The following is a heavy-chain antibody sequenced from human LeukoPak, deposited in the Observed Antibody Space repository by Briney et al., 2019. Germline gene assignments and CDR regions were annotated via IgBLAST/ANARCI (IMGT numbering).Heavy chain of an antibody. J-gene: IGHJ4*02. V-gene: IGHV3-9*03. CDR3: AKEGRGSYYFDY. CDR1: GFTFSSYA. Sequence: GGSLRLSCAASGFTFSSYAMSWVRQAPGKGLEWVSGISWNSGSIGYADSVKGRFTISRDNAKNSLYLQMNSLRAEDMALYYCAKEGRGSYYFDYWGQGTLVTVSS. D-gene: IGHD3-10*01. CDR2: ISWNSGSI.